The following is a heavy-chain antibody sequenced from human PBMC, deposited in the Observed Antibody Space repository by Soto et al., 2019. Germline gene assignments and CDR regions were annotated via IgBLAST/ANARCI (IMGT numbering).Heavy chain of an antibody. D-gene: IGHD3-22*01. CDR2: INSEGTGT. CDR1: GFSFSSCW. V-gene: IGHV3-74*01. J-gene: IGHJ4*02. Sequence: LRLSCAASGFSFSSCWMHWVRPVPGKGLVWVSRINSEGTGTIYADSVKGRFTISRDNAKNTLYLQMNSLRAEDTAVYYCVRDYDSSGYNSDYWGQGTPVTVSS. CDR3: VRDYDSSGYNSDY.